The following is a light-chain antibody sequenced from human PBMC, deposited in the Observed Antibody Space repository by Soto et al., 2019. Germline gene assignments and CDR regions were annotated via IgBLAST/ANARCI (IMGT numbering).Light chain of an antibody. CDR1: QSVGTF. V-gene: IGKV3-20*01. J-gene: IGKJ4*01. Sequence: EIVLTQSPATLSLSPGESATLSCRASQSVGTFLAWYQHKPGQAPRLLILDASSRATGIPDRFSGSGSGTDFTLTISRLEPEDFAVYYCQQYGSSPFAFGGGTKVDIK. CDR2: DAS. CDR3: QQYGSSPFA.